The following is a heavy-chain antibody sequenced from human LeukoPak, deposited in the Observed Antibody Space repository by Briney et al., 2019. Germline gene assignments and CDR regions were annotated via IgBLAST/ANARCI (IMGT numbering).Heavy chain of an antibody. CDR2: IYYSGST. CDR1: GGSISSYY. CDR3: ARKRAEGYYYYYMDV. J-gene: IGHJ6*03. Sequence: PSETLSLTCTVSGGSISSYYWSWIRQPPGKGLEWIGYIYYSGSTNYNPSLKSRVTISVDTSKNQFSLKLSSVTAADTAVYYCARKRAEGYYYYYMDVWGKGTTVTVSS. V-gene: IGHV4-59*01. D-gene: IGHD1-1*01.